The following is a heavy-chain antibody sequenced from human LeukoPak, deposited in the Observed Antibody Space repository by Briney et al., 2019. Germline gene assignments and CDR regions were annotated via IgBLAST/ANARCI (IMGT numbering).Heavy chain of an antibody. CDR2: INPNSGGT. CDR3: AREVGDCSSTSCSLFDY. D-gene: IGHD2-2*01. Sequence: ASVKLSCKASGYTFTGYYMHWVRQPPAQGLEWMGWINPNSGGTNYAQKFQGWVTMTRDTSISTAYMELSRLRSDDTAVYYCAREVGDCSSTSCSLFDYLGQGTLVTVSS. CDR1: GYTFTGYY. V-gene: IGHV1-2*04. J-gene: IGHJ4*02.